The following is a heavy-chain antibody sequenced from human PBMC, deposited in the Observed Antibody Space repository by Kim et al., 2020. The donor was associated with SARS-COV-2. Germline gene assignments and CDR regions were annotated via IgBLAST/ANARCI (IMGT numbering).Heavy chain of an antibody. D-gene: IGHD2-15*01. J-gene: IGHJ5*02. CDR2: INAGNGNT. CDR3: ARDQGNCSGGSCYGDNWFDP. Sequence: ASVKVSCKASGYTFTSYAMHWVRQAPGQRLEWMGWINAGNGNTKYSQKFQGRVTITRDTSASTAYMELSSLRSEDTAVYYCARDQGNCSGGSCYGDNWFDPWGQGTLVTVSS. CDR1: GYTFTSYA. V-gene: IGHV1-3*01.